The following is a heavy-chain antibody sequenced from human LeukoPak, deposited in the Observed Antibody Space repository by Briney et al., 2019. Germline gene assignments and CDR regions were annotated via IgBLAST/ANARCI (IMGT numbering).Heavy chain of an antibody. CDR3: ARAQKYSYDAFDI. CDR1: GFTFSSYS. D-gene: IGHD4-11*01. Sequence: PGGSLRLSCEASGFTFSSYSMNWVRQAPGKGLEYVSYISSGSGTIYYADSVKGRFTISRDNAKNSLYLQMNSLSAEATAVYYCARAQKYSYDAFDIWGQGTMVTVSS. V-gene: IGHV3-48*04. CDR2: ISSGSGTI. J-gene: IGHJ3*02.